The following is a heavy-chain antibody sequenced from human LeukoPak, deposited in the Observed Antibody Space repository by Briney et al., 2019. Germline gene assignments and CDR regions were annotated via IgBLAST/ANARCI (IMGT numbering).Heavy chain of an antibody. CDR1: GYTFTSYG. CDR3: ARGVTIFGGPGWFDP. Sequence: ASVKVSCKASGYTFTSYGISWVRQAPGQGLEWMGWISAYNGNTNYAQKLQGRVTMTTDTSTSTAYMELRSLRSDDTAVYYCARGVTIFGGPGWFDPWGQGTLVTVSS. V-gene: IGHV1-18*01. D-gene: IGHD3-3*01. CDR2: ISAYNGNT. J-gene: IGHJ5*02.